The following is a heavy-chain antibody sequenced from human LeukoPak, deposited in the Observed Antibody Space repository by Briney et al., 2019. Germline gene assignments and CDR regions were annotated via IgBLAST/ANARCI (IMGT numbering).Heavy chain of an antibody. Sequence: ASVKVSCKASGYTFTSYGISWVRHPPAQGLSWMGWISAYNGNTNYAQKLQGRVTMTTDTSTSTAYMELRSLRSDDTAVYYCARDRVGTEVDYWGQGTLVTVSS. V-gene: IGHV1-18*01. CDR2: ISAYNGNT. CDR3: ARDRVGTEVDY. CDR1: GYTFTSYG. D-gene: IGHD1-26*01. J-gene: IGHJ4*02.